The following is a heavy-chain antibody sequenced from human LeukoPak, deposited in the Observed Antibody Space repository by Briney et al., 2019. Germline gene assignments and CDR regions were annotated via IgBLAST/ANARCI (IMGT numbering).Heavy chain of an antibody. D-gene: IGHD3-3*01. CDR2: IYQSQSGST. CDR3: AGTIFGVLTGPFDY. CDR1: GYSISNGYY. Sequence: SETLSLTCGVSGYSISNGYYWGWIRQPPGKGLEWIGSIYQSQSGSTYYNPSLKSRVTISADTSKNQFSLKLSSVSAADTAVYYCAGTIFGVLTGPFDYWGQGTLVTVSS. J-gene: IGHJ4*02. V-gene: IGHV4-38-2*01.